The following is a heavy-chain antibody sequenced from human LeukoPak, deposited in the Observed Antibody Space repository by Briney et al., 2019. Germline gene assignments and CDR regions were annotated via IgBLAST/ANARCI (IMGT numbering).Heavy chain of an antibody. J-gene: IGHJ4*02. CDR1: GFTFSSYA. Sequence: PGGSLRLSCAASGFTFSSYAMNWVRQAPGKGPEWVAFISCGGSNKYHADSVKGRFSISRDNSKNTLYLHMNSLITEDTAVYYCSKGATVGGIFGSWREGIVVTGSS. CDR3: SKGATVGGIFGS. D-gene: IGHD1-14*01. CDR2: ISCGGSNK. V-gene: IGHV3-30*04.